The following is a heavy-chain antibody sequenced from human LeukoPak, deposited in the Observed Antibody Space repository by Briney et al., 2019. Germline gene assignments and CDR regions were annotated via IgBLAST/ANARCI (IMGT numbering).Heavy chain of an antibody. CDR3: ARATYYYDSSGRYFDY. Sequence: ASVKVSCKASGYTFTSYYMHWVRQAPGQGLEWMGIINPSGGSTSYAQKFQGRVTMTRDTSTSTVYMELSSLRSDDTAVYYCARATYYYDSSGRYFDYWGQGTLVTVSS. CDR2: INPSGGST. V-gene: IGHV1-46*01. J-gene: IGHJ4*02. CDR1: GYTFTSYY. D-gene: IGHD3-22*01.